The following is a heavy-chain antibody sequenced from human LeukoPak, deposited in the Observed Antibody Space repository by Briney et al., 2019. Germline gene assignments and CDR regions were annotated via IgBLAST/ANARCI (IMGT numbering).Heavy chain of an antibody. J-gene: IGHJ4*02. CDR3: ARDRGSYPDY. D-gene: IGHD1-26*01. V-gene: IGHV4-61*01. CDR1: GGSLSSRSYY. CDR2: IYYSGST. Sequence: SETLSLTCTVSGGSLSSRSYYWGWIRQPPGKGLEWIGYIYYSGSTNYNPSLKSRVTISVDTSKNQFSLKLSSVTAADTAVYYCARDRGSYPDYWGQGTLVTVSS.